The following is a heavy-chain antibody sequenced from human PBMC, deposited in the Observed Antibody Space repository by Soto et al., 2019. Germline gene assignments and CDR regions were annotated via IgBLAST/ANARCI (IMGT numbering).Heavy chain of an antibody. D-gene: IGHD5-18*01. V-gene: IGHV4-31*03. J-gene: IGHJ6*02. CDR2: IYYSGNT. CDR1: GGSIRSGCYY. CDR3: ARDRLMATAGTARHYFGLDV. Sequence: PSETLSLTCTVSGGSIRSGCYYWSWVRQNPRRGLEWIGNIYYSGNTYYNPSLKSRLTISVDTSKNQFPLNLSSVTAADTAVYYCARDRLMATAGTARHYFGLDVWGQGTTVTVSS.